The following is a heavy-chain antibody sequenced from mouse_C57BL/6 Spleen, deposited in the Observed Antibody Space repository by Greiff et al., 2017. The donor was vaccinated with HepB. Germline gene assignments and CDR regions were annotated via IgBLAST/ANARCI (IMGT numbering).Heavy chain of an antibody. Sequence: QVQLQQPGAELVKPGASVKLSCMASGFTFTSYWMHWVKQRPGQGLEWIGMIHPNSGSTNYNEKFKSKATLTVDKSSSTAYMQLSSLTSEDSAVYYCARAPGNLYAMDYWGQGTSVTVSS. D-gene: IGHD2-1*01. V-gene: IGHV1-64*01. CDR3: ARAPGNLYAMDY. CDR2: IHPNSGST. CDR1: GFTFTSYW. J-gene: IGHJ4*01.